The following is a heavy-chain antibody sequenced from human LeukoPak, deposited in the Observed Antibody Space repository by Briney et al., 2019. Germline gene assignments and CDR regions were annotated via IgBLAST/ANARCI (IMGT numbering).Heavy chain of an antibody. Sequence: ASVKVSCKASGYTFTSYAMHWVRQAPGQRLEWMGWINAGNGNTKYSQKFQGRVTITADESTSTAYMELSSLRSEDTAVYYCARDGYSSSWYDRAFDIWGQGTMVTVSS. D-gene: IGHD6-13*01. V-gene: IGHV1-3*01. J-gene: IGHJ3*02. CDR1: GYTFTSYA. CDR2: INAGNGNT. CDR3: ARDGYSSSWYDRAFDI.